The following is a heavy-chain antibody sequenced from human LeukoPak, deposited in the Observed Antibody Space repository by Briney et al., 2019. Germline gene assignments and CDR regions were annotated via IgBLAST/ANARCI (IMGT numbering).Heavy chain of an antibody. J-gene: IGHJ3*02. Sequence: GGSLRLSCAASGFTFSSYSMNWVRQAPGKGLEWVSSISSSSSYIYYADSVKGRFTISRDNAKNSLYLQMNSLRAEDTAVYYCARAVVGAKTRGEDAFDIWGQGTMVTVSS. CDR1: GFTFSSYS. CDR3: ARAVVGAKTRGEDAFDI. CDR2: ISSSSSYI. V-gene: IGHV3-21*01. D-gene: IGHD1-26*01.